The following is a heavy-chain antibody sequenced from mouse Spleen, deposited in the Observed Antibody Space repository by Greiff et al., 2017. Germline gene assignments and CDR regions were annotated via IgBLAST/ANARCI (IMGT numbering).Heavy chain of an antibody. CDR1: GYAFSSSW. D-gene: IGHD1-1*01. J-gene: IGHJ3*01. CDR2: IYPGDGDT. V-gene: IGHV1-82*01. Sequence: VQLQQSGPELVKPGASVKISCKASGYAFSSSWMNWVKQRPGKGLEWIGRIYPGDGDTNYNGKFKGKATLTADKSSSTAYMQLSSLTSEDSAVYFCAFITTVVARDFAYWGQGTLVTVSA. CDR3: AFITTVVARDFAY.